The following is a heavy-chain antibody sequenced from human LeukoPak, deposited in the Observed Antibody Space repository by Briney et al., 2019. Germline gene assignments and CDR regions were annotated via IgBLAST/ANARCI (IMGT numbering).Heavy chain of an antibody. D-gene: IGHD5-18*01. Sequence: PSETLSLTCTVSGGSISSDYWNWIREPPGKGLEWIGYIYYSGNTNYNPSLKSRVTISIDTSKNQFSLKLSSETAADTAVYYCARVQLWIYGMDVWGKGTTVTVSS. CDR3: ARVQLWIYGMDV. CDR2: IYYSGNT. V-gene: IGHV4-59*01. CDR1: GGSISSDY. J-gene: IGHJ6*04.